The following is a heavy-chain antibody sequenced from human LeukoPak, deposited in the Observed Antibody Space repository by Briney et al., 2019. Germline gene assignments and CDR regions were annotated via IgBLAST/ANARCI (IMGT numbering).Heavy chain of an antibody. J-gene: IGHJ4*02. D-gene: IGHD1-7*01. CDR2: ISDDGRNI. Sequence: GRSLRLSCAASGFTFSSYAMRWVRQAPGRGLEWVAVISDDGRNIYYADSVKGRFTISSDNSKNTLYLQMNSLRAEDTAVYYCARAKLRDTFDYWGQGTLVTVSS. CDR3: ARAKLRDTFDY. V-gene: IGHV3-30*04. CDR1: GFTFSSYA.